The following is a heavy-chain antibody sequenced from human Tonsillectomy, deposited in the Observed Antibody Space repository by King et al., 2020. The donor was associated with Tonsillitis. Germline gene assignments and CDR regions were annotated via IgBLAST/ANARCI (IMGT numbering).Heavy chain of an antibody. CDR2: IYYSGST. D-gene: IGHD2-15*01. Sequence: QLQESGPGLVKPSQTLSLTCTVSGGSISSGGYYWSWIRQHPGKGLEWIGYIYYSGSTNYNPSLRSRVTISVDMSKNQFSLKLSSVTAADTGVYHGARVGGSYSTFFDYWGRGTQVIVSS. V-gene: IGHV4-31*03. CDR1: GGSISSGGYY. J-gene: IGHJ4*02. CDR3: ARVGGSYSTFFDY.